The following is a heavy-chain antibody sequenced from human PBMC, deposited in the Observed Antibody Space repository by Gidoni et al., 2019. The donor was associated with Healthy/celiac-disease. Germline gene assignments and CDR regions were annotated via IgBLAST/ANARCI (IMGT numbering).Heavy chain of an antibody. CDR3: AKAIIVGATKYYYYGMDV. CDR1: GFTFSSYG. Sequence: QVQLVESGGGVVQPGRSLRLSCAASGFTFSSYGMHWVRQAPGKGLEWVAVISYDGSNKYYADSVKGRFTISRDNSKNTLYLQMNSLRAEDTAVYYCAKAIIVGATKYYYYGMDVWGQGTTVTVSS. V-gene: IGHV3-30*18. D-gene: IGHD1-26*01. CDR2: ISYDGSNK. J-gene: IGHJ6*02.